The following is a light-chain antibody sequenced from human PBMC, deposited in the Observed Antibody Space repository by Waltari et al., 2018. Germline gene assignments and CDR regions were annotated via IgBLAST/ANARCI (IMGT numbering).Light chain of an antibody. V-gene: IGLV2-8*01. Sequence: QSALTQPPSASGYPGQSVTISCPGTSSDIGGYNYVSWYQPHPGKAPKLMIYEVNKRPSGVPDRFSGSKSGNTASLTVSGLQAEDEADYYCSSYAGSNNYVVFGGGTKLTVL. CDR2: EVN. CDR1: SSDIGGYNY. CDR3: SSYAGSNNYVV. J-gene: IGLJ2*01.